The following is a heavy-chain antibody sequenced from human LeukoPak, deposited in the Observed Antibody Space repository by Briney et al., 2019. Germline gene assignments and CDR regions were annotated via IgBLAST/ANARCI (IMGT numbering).Heavy chain of an antibody. CDR3: ARSRVETDIVVVPAARPRLYYYYYMDV. V-gene: IGHV4-4*07. CDR2: IYTSGST. Sequence: SETLSLTCTVSGGSISSYYWSWIRQPAGKGLEWIGRIYTSGSTNYNPPLKSRVTMSVDTSKNQFSLKLSSVTAADTAVYYCARSRVETDIVVVPAARPRLYYYYYMDVWGKGTTVTVSS. CDR1: GGSISSYY. D-gene: IGHD2-2*02. J-gene: IGHJ6*03.